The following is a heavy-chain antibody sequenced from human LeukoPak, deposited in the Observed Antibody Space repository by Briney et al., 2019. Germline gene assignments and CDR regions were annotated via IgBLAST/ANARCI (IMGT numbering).Heavy chain of an antibody. CDR2: INSDGSIT. V-gene: IGHV3-74*01. J-gene: IGHJ4*02. D-gene: IGHD1-26*01. CDR1: GFTFSNYW. CDR3: TPVGY. Sequence: GGSLRLSCEASGFTFSNYWMHWVRQVPGKGLVWVSRINSDGSITTYADPVKGRFTISRDNAKNTLYLRMNSLRAEDTAVYYCTPVGYWGQGTLVTVSS.